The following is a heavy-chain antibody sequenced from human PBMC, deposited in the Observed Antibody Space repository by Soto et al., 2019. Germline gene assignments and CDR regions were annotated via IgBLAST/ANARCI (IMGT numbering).Heavy chain of an antibody. CDR3: AWECSGGSCYPNWFDP. J-gene: IGHJ5*02. CDR2: IIPIFGTA. D-gene: IGHD2-15*01. Sequence: SVKVSCKASGGTFSSYAISWVRQAPGQGLEWMGGIIPIFGTANYAQKFQGRVTITADESTSTAYMELSSLSSEDTAVYYCAWECSGGSCYPNWFDPWGQGTLVTVSS. V-gene: IGHV1-69*13. CDR1: GGTFSSYA.